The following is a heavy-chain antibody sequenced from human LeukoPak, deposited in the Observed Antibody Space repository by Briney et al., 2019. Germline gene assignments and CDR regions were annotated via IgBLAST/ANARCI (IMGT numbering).Heavy chain of an antibody. D-gene: IGHD5-12*01. J-gene: IGHJ4*02. CDR2: IYSGGST. V-gene: IGHV3-53*01. CDR1: GFTVSSNY. Sequence: PGGSLRLSCAASGFTVSSNYMNWVRQAPGKGLEWVSVIYSGGSTYYADSVKGRFTISRDNSKNTLYLQMNSLRAEDTAVYYCARSISGCDLDYWGQGTLVTVSS. CDR3: ARSISGCDLDY.